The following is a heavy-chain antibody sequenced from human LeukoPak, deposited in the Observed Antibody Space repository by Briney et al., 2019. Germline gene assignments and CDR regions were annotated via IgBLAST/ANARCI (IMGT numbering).Heavy chain of an antibody. D-gene: IGHD1-26*01. CDR3: AKDRSSGIAGDRGFDY. CDR1: GFTFDDYA. V-gene: IGHV3-9*01. J-gene: IGHJ4*02. CDR2: ISWNSGSI. Sequence: GGSLRLSCAASGFTFDDYAMHWVRQAPGKGLEWVSGISWNSGSIGYADSVKGRFTISRDNAKNSPYLQMNSLRAEDTALYYCAKDRSSGIAGDRGFDYWGQGTLVTVSS.